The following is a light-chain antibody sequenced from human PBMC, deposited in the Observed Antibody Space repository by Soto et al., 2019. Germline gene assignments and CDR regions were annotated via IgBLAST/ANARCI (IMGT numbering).Light chain of an antibody. CDR1: QDISNY. CDR2: AAS. Sequence: DIQMTQSPSSLSASVGDRVTITCQASQDISNYLNWYQQKLGKAPKLLIYAASSLQSGVPSRFSGSGSGTDFTLTISSLQPEDFATYYCQQSYSTLTLTFGGGTKVEIK. V-gene: IGKV1-39*01. J-gene: IGKJ4*01. CDR3: QQSYSTLTLT.